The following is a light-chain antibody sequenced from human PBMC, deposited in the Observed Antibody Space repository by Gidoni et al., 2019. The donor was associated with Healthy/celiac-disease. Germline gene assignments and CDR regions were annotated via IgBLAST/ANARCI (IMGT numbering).Light chain of an antibody. CDR3: QQYKNWPPIT. J-gene: IGKJ5*01. Sequence: EIVMTQSPATLSVSPGERATLSCRASKSVSSNLTWYQQKPGQAPRLLIYGASTRATGIPARFSGSGSGTEFTLTISSLQSEDVAVYYCQQYKNWPPITFGQGTRLEIK. CDR2: GAS. CDR1: KSVSSN. V-gene: IGKV3-15*01.